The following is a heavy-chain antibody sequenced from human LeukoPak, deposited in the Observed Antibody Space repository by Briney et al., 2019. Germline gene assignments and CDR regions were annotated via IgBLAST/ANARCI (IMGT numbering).Heavy chain of an antibody. Sequence: GGSLRLSCAASGFTFSSYWMHWVRQAPGKGLVWVSRINIDGRSTNYADSVKGRFTISRDNAKNTLYLQMNSLRAEDTAVYYCARGLRGGYYDSSGSFPLLNWGQGTLVTVSS. CDR2: INIDGRST. CDR1: GFTFSSYW. J-gene: IGHJ4*02. V-gene: IGHV3-74*01. CDR3: ARGLRGGYYDSSGSFPLLN. D-gene: IGHD3-22*01.